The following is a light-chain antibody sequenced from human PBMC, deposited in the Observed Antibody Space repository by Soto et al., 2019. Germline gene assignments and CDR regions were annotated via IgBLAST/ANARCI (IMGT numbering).Light chain of an antibody. CDR3: ASFRSGTILV. CDR2: EVN. V-gene: IGLV2-14*01. CDR1: RSDIGDSNF. J-gene: IGLJ1*01. Sequence: QSVLAQPASVSGSPGQSVAISCTGPRSDIGDSNFISWYQHSPGKAPRLLIYEVNNRPSGVSKSFSGSKAGNTASLTISGLLDDDEADYFCASFRSGTILVFGSGTKVTVL.